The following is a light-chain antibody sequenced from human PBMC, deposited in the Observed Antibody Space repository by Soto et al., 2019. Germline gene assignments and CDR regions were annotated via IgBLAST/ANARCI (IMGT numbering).Light chain of an antibody. CDR1: QSVSSS. V-gene: IGKV3-15*01. CDR2: GAY. Sequence: EILLRPSPGTMSVRPVEMGPLSCRASQSVSSSLAWYKQKPGQAPSILIYGAYTRATGIKARFSGSGSGTEFTITISSMQHDDLANYYCKQYNSYYTKFGKGTTG. J-gene: IGKJ1*01. CDR3: KQYNSYYTK.